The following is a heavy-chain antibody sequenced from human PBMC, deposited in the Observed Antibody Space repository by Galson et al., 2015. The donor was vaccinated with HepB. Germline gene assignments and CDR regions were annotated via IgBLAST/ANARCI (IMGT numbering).Heavy chain of an antibody. Sequence: SLRLSCAASGFTFSSYSMNWVRQAPGKGLEWVSSISSSSSYIYYADSVKGRFTISRDSAKNSLYLQMNSLRAEDTAVYYCARDGAPFWSGYGKAAFDIWGQGTMVTVSS. CDR1: GFTFSSYS. CDR2: ISSSSSYI. V-gene: IGHV3-21*01. CDR3: ARDGAPFWSGYGKAAFDI. J-gene: IGHJ3*02. D-gene: IGHD3-3*01.